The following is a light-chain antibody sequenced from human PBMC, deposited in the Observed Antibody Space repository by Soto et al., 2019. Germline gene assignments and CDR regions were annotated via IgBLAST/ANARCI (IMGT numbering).Light chain of an antibody. Sequence: QSVLTQPPSASGTPGQRVTISCSGSSSNIGSNYVYWYQQLPGAAPKLLIYRNDQRPSGVPDRLSGSKSGTSASLAISGPRSADESEYSCATWDASLNGPVFGGGTKLTVL. CDR3: ATWDASLNGPV. CDR2: RND. CDR1: SSNIGSNY. J-gene: IGLJ2*01. V-gene: IGLV1-47*01.